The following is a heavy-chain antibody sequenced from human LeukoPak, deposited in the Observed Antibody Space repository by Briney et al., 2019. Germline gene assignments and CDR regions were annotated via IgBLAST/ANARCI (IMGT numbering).Heavy chain of an antibody. CDR1: GYTLTELS. CDR2: FDPEDGET. CDR3: ATGWVFWGGGGYCTNGVCPQVDY. D-gene: IGHD2-8*01. V-gene: IGHV1-24*01. J-gene: IGHJ4*02. Sequence: ASVKVSCKVSGYTLTELSMHWVRQAPGKGLEWMGGFDPEDGETIYAQKFQGRVTMTEDTSTDTAYMELSSLRSEDTAVYYCATGWVFWGGGGYCTNGVCPQVDYWGQGTLVTVSS.